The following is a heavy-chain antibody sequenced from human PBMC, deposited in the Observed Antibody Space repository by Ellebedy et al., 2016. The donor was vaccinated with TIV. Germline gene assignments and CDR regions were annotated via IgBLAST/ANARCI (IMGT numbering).Heavy chain of an antibody. CDR3: ARGWFGSGMGV. CDR2: TYYRYKWNN. Sequence: SQTLSLICVISVDSVSTDIGWNWIRQSPSRGLEWLGRTYYRYKWNNDYAVSLKSRITINPDTSKNLFSLQLNSVTPEDTAVYYCARGWFGSGMGVWGQGTTVTVSS. CDR1: VDSVSTDIG. V-gene: IGHV6-1*01. J-gene: IGHJ6*02. D-gene: IGHD3-10*01.